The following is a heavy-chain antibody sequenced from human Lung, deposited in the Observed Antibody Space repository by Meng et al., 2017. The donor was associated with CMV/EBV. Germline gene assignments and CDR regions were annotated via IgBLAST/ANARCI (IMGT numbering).Heavy chain of an antibody. J-gene: IGHJ6*02. Sequence: GAXRLSCAASGFTFSSYAMSWVRQAPGKGLEWVSAISGSGGSTYYADSVKGRFTISRDNSKNTLYLQMNSLRAEDTAVYYCARAPIPYYGMDVWGQGTTVTVSS. V-gene: IGHV3-23*01. CDR1: GFTFSSYA. CDR3: ARAPIPYYGMDV. CDR2: ISGSGGST.